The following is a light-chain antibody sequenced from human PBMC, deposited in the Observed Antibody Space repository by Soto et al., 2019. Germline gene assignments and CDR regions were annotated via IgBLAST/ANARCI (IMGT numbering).Light chain of an antibody. Sequence: DIQMTQSPSTLSGSVGDIVTITCRSSRTISSWLAWYQQKPGKAPKLLIYKASTLKSGVPSRFSGSGSGTDFTLTISRLEPEDFAVYYCQHCQPYGDSPPLTFGGGTKVDIK. CDR2: KAS. V-gene: IGKV1-5*03. J-gene: IGKJ4*01. CDR1: RTISSW. CDR3: QHCQPYGDSPPLT.